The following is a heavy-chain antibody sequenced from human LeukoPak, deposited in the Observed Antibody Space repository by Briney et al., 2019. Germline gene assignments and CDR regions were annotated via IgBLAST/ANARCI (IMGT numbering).Heavy chain of an antibody. CDR3: VKDRGXXXXYXXXXY. J-gene: IGHJ4*02. D-gene: IGHD2-15*01. CDR2: IKHDGSEK. CDR1: GFTFSGYW. Sequence: GGSLRLSCAASGFTFSGYWMSWVRQAPGKGLEWVANIKHDGSEKYYVASVKGRFTITKNNAKNSLYLQMNSLRTEDTAVYYCVKDRGXXXXYXXXXYXGQGTLVTVSS. V-gene: IGHV3-7*01.